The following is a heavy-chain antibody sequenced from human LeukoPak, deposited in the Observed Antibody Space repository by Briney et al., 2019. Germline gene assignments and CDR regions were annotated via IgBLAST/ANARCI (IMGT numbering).Heavy chain of an antibody. CDR1: GGSISSGDYY. D-gene: IGHD3-10*01. CDR3: ARGRDYHYYYMDV. Sequence: SQTLSLTCTVSGGSISSGDYYWSWIRQPPGKGLEWIGYIYYSGSTNYNPSLQSRVTISVGPSQNQFSLKLSSVTAADTAVYYCARGRDYHYYYMDVWGKGTTVTVSS. V-gene: IGHV4-61*08. J-gene: IGHJ6*03. CDR2: IYYSGST.